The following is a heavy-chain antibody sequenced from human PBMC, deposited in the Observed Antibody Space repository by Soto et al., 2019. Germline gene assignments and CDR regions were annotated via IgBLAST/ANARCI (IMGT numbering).Heavy chain of an antibody. CDR1: GYSFTSYA. CDR2: ISGYNGNR. J-gene: IGHJ4*02. V-gene: IGHV1-18*01. D-gene: IGHD1-26*01. CDR3: ARDPKKTAGASGGYY. Sequence: QVQLVQSGAELKKPGASVKVSCMASGYSFTSYAISWVRQAPGQGLEWMGWISGYNGNRNHAQKLQDRVTMTADTATNTGYMELRSLRPNDTAVYYCARDPKKTAGASGGYYWGQGTLFTVSS.